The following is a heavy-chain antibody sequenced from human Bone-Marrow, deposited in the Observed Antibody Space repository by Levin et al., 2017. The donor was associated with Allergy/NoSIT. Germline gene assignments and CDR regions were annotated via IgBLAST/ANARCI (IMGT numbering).Heavy chain of an antibody. CDR1: GFKFSSYN. CDR2: ISGSSSYI. V-gene: IGHV3-21*06. D-gene: IGHD6-19*01. CDR3: ARSGGTVAGNDAFDF. J-gene: IGHJ3*01. Sequence: TGGSLRLSCSGSGFKFSSYNMNWVRQSPGKGLEWVSSISGSSSYIYQADSLKGRCTISRDNARNSLYLELDALRGEDTAVYYCARSGGTVAGNDAFDFWGQGTMVTVSS.